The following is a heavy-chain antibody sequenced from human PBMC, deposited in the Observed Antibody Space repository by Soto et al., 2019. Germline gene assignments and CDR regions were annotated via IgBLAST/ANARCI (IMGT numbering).Heavy chain of an antibody. V-gene: IGHV3-33*01. CDR1: GFTFRSYG. CDR2: IWNDGSGR. D-gene: IGHD5-12*01. CDR3: ARDRAGVGYNIDV. J-gene: IGHJ6*02. Sequence: PGGSLRLSCAASGFTFRSYGMHWVRQAPGKGLEWVAVIWNDGSGRYYADSVKGRFTISRDNSKNTLDLQMNSLRAEDTAVYYCARDRAGVGYNIDVWGQGTTVTVSS.